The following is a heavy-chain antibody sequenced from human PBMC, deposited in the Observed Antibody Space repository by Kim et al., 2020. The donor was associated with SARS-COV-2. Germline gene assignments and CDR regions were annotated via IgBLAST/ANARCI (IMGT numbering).Heavy chain of an antibody. D-gene: IGHD3-3*01. V-gene: IGHV3-48*03. J-gene: IGHJ6*02. CDR3: ASGEWLLDYYYGMDV. Sequence: GGSLRLSCAASGFTFSSYEMNWVRQAPGKGLEWVSYISSSGSTIYYADSVKGRFTISRDNAKNSLYLQMNSLRAEDTAVYYCASGEWLLDYYYGMDVWGQGTTVTVSS. CDR2: ISSSGSTI. CDR1: GFTFSSYE.